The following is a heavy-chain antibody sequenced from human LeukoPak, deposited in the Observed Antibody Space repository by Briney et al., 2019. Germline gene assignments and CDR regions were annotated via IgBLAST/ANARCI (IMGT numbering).Heavy chain of an antibody. V-gene: IGHV3-33*06. D-gene: IGHD6-6*01. CDR2: IWYDGSNK. J-gene: IGHJ3*02. Sequence: PGGPLRPPCAPSGFTFISYGRNWVRQAPGKGRRWVAVIWYDGSNKYYADSVKGRFTISRDNSKNTLYLQMNSLRAEDTAVYYCAKSSSADAFDIWGQGTMVTVSS. CDR1: GFTFISYG. CDR3: AKSSSADAFDI.